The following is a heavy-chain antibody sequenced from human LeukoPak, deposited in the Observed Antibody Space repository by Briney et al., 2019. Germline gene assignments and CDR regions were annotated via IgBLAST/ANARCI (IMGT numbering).Heavy chain of an antibody. CDR3: ARVKIAAAGIVERGRLWFGP. CDR2: IDLSDSYT. Sequence: GESLKISCKGSGYSFTSYWISRVRRMPGKGLEWMGRIDLSDSYTNCSPSFQGHVTISADKSISTAYLQWSSLKASDTAMYYCARVKIAAAGIVERGRLWFGPWGQGTLVTVSS. V-gene: IGHV5-10-1*01. J-gene: IGHJ5*02. CDR1: GYSFTSYW. D-gene: IGHD6-13*01.